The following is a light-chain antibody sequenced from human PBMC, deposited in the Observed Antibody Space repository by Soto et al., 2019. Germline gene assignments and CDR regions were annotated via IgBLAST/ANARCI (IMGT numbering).Light chain of an antibody. CDR1: QSVSGY. Sequence: DIQMTHSPSSLSASVGDRVIITCRASQSVSGYLNWYQHKAGQAPELLIYAASTLQSGVPSRFSGSASGTEFTLTISSLQPEDFATYYCQQVSGYPLNFGRGTKVDIK. J-gene: IGKJ4*01. V-gene: IGKV1-9*01. CDR3: QQVSGYPLN. CDR2: AAS.